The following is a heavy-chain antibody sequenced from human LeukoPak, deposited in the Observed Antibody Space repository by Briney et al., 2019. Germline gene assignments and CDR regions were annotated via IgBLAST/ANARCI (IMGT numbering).Heavy chain of an antibody. J-gene: IGHJ5*02. V-gene: IGHV4-61*08. CDR3: ARSSPFYYGSGTSYNWFDP. CDR1: GVSVTRNGYY. D-gene: IGHD3-10*01. Sequence: SETLSLTCIVSGVSVTRNGYYWSWIRQPPGKGLEWIGYIYYSGSTNYNPSLKSRVTISVDTSKNQFSLKLSSVTAADTAVYYCARSSPFYYGSGTSYNWFDPWGQGTLVTVSS. CDR2: IYYSGST.